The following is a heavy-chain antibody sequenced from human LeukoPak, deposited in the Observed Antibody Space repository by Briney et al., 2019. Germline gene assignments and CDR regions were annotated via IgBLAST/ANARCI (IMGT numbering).Heavy chain of an antibody. Sequence: GGSLRLSCAASGFTFSSYWMSWVRQAPGKGLEWVANIKQDGSEKYYVDSVKGRFTISRDNAKNSLYLQMNSLRAEDTAAYYCAGGGVIEEDFDYWGQGTLVTVSS. CDR1: GFTFSSYW. CDR2: IKQDGSEK. V-gene: IGHV3-7*04. CDR3: AGGGVIEEDFDY. J-gene: IGHJ4*02. D-gene: IGHD3-16*02.